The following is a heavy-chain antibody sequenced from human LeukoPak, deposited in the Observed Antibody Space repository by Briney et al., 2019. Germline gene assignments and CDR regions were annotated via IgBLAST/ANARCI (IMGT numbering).Heavy chain of an antibody. CDR3: GRAFPPLRTASAGDL. CDR2: IIGRSSHV. V-gene: IGHV3-21*01. J-gene: IGHJ4*02. D-gene: IGHD3-16*01. CDR1: GYSFSGYE. Sequence: PGGSLTLSCSASGYSFSGYEMNWFRQAPGKGLEWISSIIGRSSHVYYGDSVKGRFSISGDNAMNSVFLQMNSLGVDDTAVYYCGRAFPPLRTASAGDLWGQGTLVTVSS.